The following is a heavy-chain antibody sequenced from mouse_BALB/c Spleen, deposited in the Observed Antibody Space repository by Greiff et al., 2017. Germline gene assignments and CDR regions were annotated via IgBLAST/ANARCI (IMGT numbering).Heavy chain of an antibody. J-gene: IGHJ4*01. V-gene: IGHV5-6-2*01. CDR2: INSNGGST. CDR3: ARRREIYYAMDY. Sequence: EVKLVESGGGLVKLGGSLKLSCAASGFTFSSYYMSWVRQTPEKRLELVAAINSNGGSTYYPDTVKGRFTISRDNAKNTLYLQMSSLKSEDTALYYCARRREIYYAMDYWGQGTSVTVSS. CDR1: GFTFSSYY.